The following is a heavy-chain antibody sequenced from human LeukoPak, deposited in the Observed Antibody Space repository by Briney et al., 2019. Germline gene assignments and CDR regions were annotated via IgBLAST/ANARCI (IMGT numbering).Heavy chain of an antibody. J-gene: IGHJ4*02. Sequence: SETLSLTCTVSGGSISSSSYYWGWIRQPPGKGLEWIGSIYYSGSTYYNPSLKSRVTLSVDTSKNQFSLKLSSVTAADTAVYYCAREGYYGSGYPFDYWGQGTLVTVSS. V-gene: IGHV4-39*07. D-gene: IGHD3-10*01. CDR3: AREGYYGSGYPFDY. CDR1: GGSISSSSYY. CDR2: IYYSGST.